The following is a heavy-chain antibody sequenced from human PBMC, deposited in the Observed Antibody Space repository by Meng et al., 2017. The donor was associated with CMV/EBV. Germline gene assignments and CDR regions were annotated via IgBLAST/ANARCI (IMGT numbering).Heavy chain of an antibody. Sequence: GGSLRLSCAASGFTFRTSGMNWVRQAPGKGLEWVSSISPSGNYIYYAASLKGRFTISRDNANNSLFLQMNSLRAEDTAVYFCARAGLRNYYYYGMDVWGQGTTVTVSS. CDR1: GFTFRTSG. CDR2: ISPSGNYI. J-gene: IGHJ6*02. V-gene: IGHV3-21*06. CDR3: ARAGLRNYYYYGMDV. D-gene: IGHD5/OR15-5a*01.